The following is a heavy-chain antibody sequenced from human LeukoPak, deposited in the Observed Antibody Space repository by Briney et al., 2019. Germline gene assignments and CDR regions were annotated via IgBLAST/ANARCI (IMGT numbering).Heavy chain of an antibody. D-gene: IGHD2-15*01. CDR2: ISSTSTFI. V-gene: IGHV3-21*01. CDR1: GFTFSSYS. CDR3: ARDREEYCSGGSCTNFDY. Sequence: GRSLRLSCAASGFTFSSYSMNWVRQAPGKGLEWVSSISSTSTFICYADSVKGRFTSSRDNAKNSLSLQMNSLRAVDTAVYYCARDREEYCSGGSCTNFDYWGQGILVTVSS. J-gene: IGHJ4*02.